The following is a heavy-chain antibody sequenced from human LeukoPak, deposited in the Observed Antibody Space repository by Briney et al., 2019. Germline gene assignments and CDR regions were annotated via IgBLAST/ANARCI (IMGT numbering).Heavy chain of an antibody. V-gene: IGHV1-2*02. Sequence: ASVTVSCKASGYTFTCYYIHWVRQAPGQGLEWMGWINPKNGDTNYARNFQGRVTMTRDTSTSTAYMALTRLKSDATAVYYCARGMIFGVAILHYSDYWGQGALISVSS. CDR3: ARGMIFGVAILHYSDY. D-gene: IGHD3-3*01. CDR1: GYTFTCYY. CDR2: INPKNGDT. J-gene: IGHJ4*02.